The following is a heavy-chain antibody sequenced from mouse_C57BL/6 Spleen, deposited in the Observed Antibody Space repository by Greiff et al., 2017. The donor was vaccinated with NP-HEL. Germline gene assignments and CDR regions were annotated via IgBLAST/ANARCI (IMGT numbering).Heavy chain of an antibody. V-gene: IGHV1-82*01. CDR3: ARSGYSKYYFDY. CDR1: GYAFSSSW. D-gene: IGHD2-5*01. CDR2: IYPGDGDT. J-gene: IGHJ2*01. Sequence: LQESGPELVKPGASVKISCKASGYAFSSSWMNWVKQRPGKGLEWIGRIYPGDGDTNYNGKFKGKATLTADKSSSTAYMQLSSLTSEDSAVYFCARSGYSKYYFDYWGQGTTLTVSS.